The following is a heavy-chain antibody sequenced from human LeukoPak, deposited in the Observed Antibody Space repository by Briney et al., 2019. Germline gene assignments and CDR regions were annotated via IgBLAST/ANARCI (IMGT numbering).Heavy chain of an antibody. CDR1: GFTFSSYA. J-gene: IGHJ5*02. V-gene: IGHV3-23*01. CDR2: ISGSGGST. CDR3: AKPASGYSSSWLGFDP. Sequence: PGGSLRLSCAASGFTFSSYAMCWVRQAPGKGLEWVSAISGSGGSTYYADSVKGRFTISRDNSKNTLYLQMNSLRAEDTAVYYCAKPASGYSSSWLGFDPWGQGTLVTVSS. D-gene: IGHD6-13*01.